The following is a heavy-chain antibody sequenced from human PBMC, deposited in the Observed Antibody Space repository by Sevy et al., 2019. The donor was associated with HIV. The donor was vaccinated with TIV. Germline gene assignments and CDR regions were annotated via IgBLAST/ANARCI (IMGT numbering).Heavy chain of an antibody. CDR2: ISAYNGNT. D-gene: IGHD2-15*01. CDR1: GYTFTSYG. CDR3: ARDYCSGGSCYGGGAFDI. J-gene: IGHJ3*02. V-gene: IGHV1-18*01. Sequence: ASVKVSCKASGYTFTSYGISWVRQAPGQGLEWMGWISAYNGNTNYAQKLQGRVTMTTDTSTGTAYMELRSLRSDDTAVYYCARDYCSGGSCYGGGAFDIWGQGTMVTVSS.